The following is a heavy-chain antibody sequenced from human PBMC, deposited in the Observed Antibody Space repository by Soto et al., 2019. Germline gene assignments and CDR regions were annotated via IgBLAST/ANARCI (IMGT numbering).Heavy chain of an antibody. CDR2: IIPIFGST. D-gene: IGHD5-18*01. V-gene: IGHV1-69*15. CDR3: AKDGGKDGYFGNWCDP. CDR1: GGTFSNYA. Sequence: QVQLLQSGAEVKKPGSSVKVSCKASGGTFSNYAITWVRQAPGQGLEWLGRIIPIFGSTNFAQKFQGRVTLTADESTTTVYMELSSLRSDETAVYFCAKDGGKDGYFGNWCDPWGQGTLVTVSS. J-gene: IGHJ5*02.